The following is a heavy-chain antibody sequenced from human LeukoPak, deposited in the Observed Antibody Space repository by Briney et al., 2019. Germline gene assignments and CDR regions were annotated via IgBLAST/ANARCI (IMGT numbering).Heavy chain of an antibody. D-gene: IGHD6-13*01. Sequence: ASVKVSCKASGYTFTGHYLHWVRQAPGQGLEWMGWINPNGGGTKYAQKFQGRVTMTRDTPISTAYMELSRLSSDDTAVYYCAITTTIAAAGLDYWGQGTLVTVSS. J-gene: IGHJ4*02. CDR1: GYTFTGHY. V-gene: IGHV1-2*02. CDR3: AITTTIAAAGLDY. CDR2: INPNGGGT.